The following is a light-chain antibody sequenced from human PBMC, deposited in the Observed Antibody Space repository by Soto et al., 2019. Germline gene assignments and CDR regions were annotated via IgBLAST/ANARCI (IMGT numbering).Light chain of an antibody. CDR2: EVS. V-gene: IGLV2-8*01. J-gene: IGLJ3*02. Sequence: QSALTQPPSASGSPGRSVTISCSGTSSDVGDYNSVSWYQQHPGKAPKLMIYEVSKLPSGVPDRFSGSKSANAASLTVSGLQAEDEADYYCCSYAGSNIRVFGGGTKLTVL. CDR3: CSYAGSNIRV. CDR1: SSDVGDYNS.